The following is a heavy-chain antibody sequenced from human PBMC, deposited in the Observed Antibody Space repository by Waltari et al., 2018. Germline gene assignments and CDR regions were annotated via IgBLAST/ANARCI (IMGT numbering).Heavy chain of an antibody. D-gene: IGHD2-15*01. CDR1: GGSISISSHY. CDR2: IYYHGRT. J-gene: IGHJ5*02. V-gene: IGHV4-39*07. CDR3: ARGGTPDGWFDP. Sequence: QLQLQESGPGLVKPSETLSLTSIVPGGSISISSHYWDWIRQPPGKGLEWIGSIYYHGRTQYNPSLKTRVTMSVDKSKNQFSLKMTSVTAADTAMYYCARGGTPDGWFDPWGQGTLVNVSS.